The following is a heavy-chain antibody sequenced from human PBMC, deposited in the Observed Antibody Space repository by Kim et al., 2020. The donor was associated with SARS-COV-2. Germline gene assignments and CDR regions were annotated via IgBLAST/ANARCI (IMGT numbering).Heavy chain of an antibody. CDR2: INAGNGNT. CDR1: GYTFTSYA. V-gene: IGHV1-3*01. Sequence: ASVKVSCKASGYTFTSYAMHWVRQAPGQRLEWMGWINAGNGNTKYSQKFQGRVTITRDTSASTAYMELSSLSSEDTAVYYCARGRGTIFGVVIMAWFDPWGQGTLVTVSS. D-gene: IGHD3-3*01. CDR3: ARGRGTIFGVVIMAWFDP. J-gene: IGHJ5*02.